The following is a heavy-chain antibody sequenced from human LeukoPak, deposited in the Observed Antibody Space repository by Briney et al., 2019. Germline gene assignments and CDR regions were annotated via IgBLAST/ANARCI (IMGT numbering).Heavy chain of an antibody. J-gene: IGHJ4*02. D-gene: IGHD4-23*01. CDR1: DYTFTSYG. CDR2: ISAYNGNT. V-gene: IGHV1-18*01. CDR3: ARAEIYYGANPLDH. Sequence: ASVKVSCKASDYTFTSYGISWVRQAPGQGLELMGWISAYNGNTNYAQKIQGRVTMTTDTSTSTAYMELRSLRSDDTAVYYCARAEIYYGANPLDHWGQGTVVTVSS.